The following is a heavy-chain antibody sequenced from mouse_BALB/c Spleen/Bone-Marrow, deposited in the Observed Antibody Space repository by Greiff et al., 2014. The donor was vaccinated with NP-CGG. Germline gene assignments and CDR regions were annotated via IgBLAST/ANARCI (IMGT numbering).Heavy chain of an antibody. CDR1: GFTFSSYA. CDR2: ISSGGST. V-gene: IGHV5-6-5*01. D-gene: IGHD2-10*02. Sequence: EVMLVESGGGLVKPGGSLKLSCAASGFTFSSYAMSWVRQTPEKRLEWVASISSGGSTYYPDSVKGRFTISRDNARNILYLQMSSLWSEDTAMYYCAKRGAYGNFWFAYWGQGTLVTVSA. CDR3: AKRGAYGNFWFAY. J-gene: IGHJ3*01.